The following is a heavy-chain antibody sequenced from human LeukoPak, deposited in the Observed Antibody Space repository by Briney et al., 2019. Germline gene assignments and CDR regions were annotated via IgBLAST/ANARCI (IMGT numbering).Heavy chain of an antibody. CDR2: IYYSGST. V-gene: IGHV4-31*03. CDR3: ARRGAIAVAACYFDL. J-gene: IGHJ2*01. CDR1: GGSISSGGYY. D-gene: IGHD6-19*01. Sequence: PSETLSLTCTVSGGSISSGGYYWSWIRQHPGKGLEWIGYIYYSGSTYYNPSLKSRVTISVDTSKNQFSLKLSSVTAADTAVYYCARRGAIAVAACYFDLWGRGTLVTVSS.